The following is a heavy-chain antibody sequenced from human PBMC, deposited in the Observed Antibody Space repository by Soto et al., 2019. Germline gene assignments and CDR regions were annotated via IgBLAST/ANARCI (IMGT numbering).Heavy chain of an antibody. Sequence: EVQLVESGGGLVQPGGSLRLSCAASGFGFNGYDMHWVRQAPGKNLEWVAAISTAGDTYYLGSVKGRFTISREEAKNSLSLQMNSLRVGDTAVYYCARGVDRFDAMDVWGQGTTVTVSS. CDR3: ARGVDRFDAMDV. CDR1: GFGFNGYD. CDR2: ISTAGDT. J-gene: IGHJ6*02. V-gene: IGHV3-13*01. D-gene: IGHD3-9*01.